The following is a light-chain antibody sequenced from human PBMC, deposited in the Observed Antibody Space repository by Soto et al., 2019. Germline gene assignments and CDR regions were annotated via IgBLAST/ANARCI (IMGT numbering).Light chain of an antibody. CDR3: QQYGSSPGT. J-gene: IGKJ1*01. Sequence: EIVLTQSPGTLSLSPGERATLSCRASQSVSSSYLAWYQQKPGQAPRLLIYGASSRATGIPDRFSGSGSGPDFPPTISRLGPEDFAVYYGQQYGSSPGTFGQGTKVEIK. V-gene: IGKV3-20*01. CDR2: GAS. CDR1: QSVSSSY.